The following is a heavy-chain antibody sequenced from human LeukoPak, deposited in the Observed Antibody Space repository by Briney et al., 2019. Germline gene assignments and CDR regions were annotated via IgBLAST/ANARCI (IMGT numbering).Heavy chain of an antibody. CDR2: ITPDSGGT. D-gene: IGHD6-19*01. V-gene: IGHV1-2*02. Sequence: ASVKVSCKTSGYSFSGYSTHWVRQAPGQGLEWMGWITPDSGGTNSARKFQGRVTLTRDTSISTAYMELTRLTSDDTAVYYCARDQYSSGSYLFWGQGTMVTVSS. CDR3: ARDQYSSGSYLF. J-gene: IGHJ3*01. CDR1: GYSFSGYS.